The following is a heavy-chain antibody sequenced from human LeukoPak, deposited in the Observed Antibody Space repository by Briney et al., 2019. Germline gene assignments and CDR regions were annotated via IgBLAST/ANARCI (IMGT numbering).Heavy chain of an antibody. D-gene: IGHD6-19*01. V-gene: IGHV4-59*06. CDR2: IYYSGST. J-gene: IGHJ4*02. CDR3: ARVSYSSGWYEYFDY. Sequence: SETLSLTCTVSGGSISSYYWSWIRQHPGKGLEWIGYIYYSGSTYYNPSLKSRVTISVDTSKNQFSLKLSSVTAADTAVYYCARVSYSSGWYEYFDYWGQGTLVTVSS. CDR1: GGSISSYY.